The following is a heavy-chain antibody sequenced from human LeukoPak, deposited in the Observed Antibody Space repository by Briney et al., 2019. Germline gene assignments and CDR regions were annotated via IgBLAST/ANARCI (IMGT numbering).Heavy chain of an antibody. Sequence: SETLSLTCTVSGGSISSYYWSWIRQPPGKGLEWIGYIYYSGSTNYNPSLKSRVTISVDTSKNQFSLKLSSVTAADTAVYYCARMTTTLGFDYWGQGTLVTVPS. CDR3: ARMTTTLGFDY. CDR1: GGSISSYY. D-gene: IGHD4-17*01. J-gene: IGHJ4*02. CDR2: IYYSGST. V-gene: IGHV4-59*01.